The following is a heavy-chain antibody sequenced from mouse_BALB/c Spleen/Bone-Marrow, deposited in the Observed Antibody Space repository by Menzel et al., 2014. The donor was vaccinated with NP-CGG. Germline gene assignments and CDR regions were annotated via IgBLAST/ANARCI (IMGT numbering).Heavy chain of an antibody. Sequence: QVQLQQSGAELVKPGASVKLSCKASGYTFTSYYMYWVKQRPGQGLEWIGGINPSNGGTNFNEKFKSKATLTVDKSSSTAYMQLSSLASEDSAVYYCTRDHYYYGSSSWDFDVWGEGTTVTVSS. V-gene: IGHV1S81*02. CDR3: TRDHYYYGSSSWDFDV. J-gene: IGHJ1*01. D-gene: IGHD1-1*01. CDR2: INPSNGGT. CDR1: GYTFTSYY.